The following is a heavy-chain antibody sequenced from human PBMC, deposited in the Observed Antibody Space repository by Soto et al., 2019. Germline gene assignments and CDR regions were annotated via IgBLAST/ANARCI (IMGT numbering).Heavy chain of an antibody. D-gene: IGHD1-26*01. CDR2: IIPILGIA. CDR3: ARVLYSGYLDY. J-gene: IGHJ4*02. CDR1: GGTFSSYT. V-gene: IGHV1-69*02. Sequence: QVQLVQSGAEVKKPGSSVKVSCKASGGTFSSYTISWVRQAPGQGLEWMGRIIPILGIANYAQKFQGRVTITADKSTSTAYMELSSLRSEDTAVYYCARVLYSGYLDYWGQGTLVSVSS.